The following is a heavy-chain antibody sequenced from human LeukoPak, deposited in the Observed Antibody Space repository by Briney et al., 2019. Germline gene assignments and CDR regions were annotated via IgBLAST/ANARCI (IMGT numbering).Heavy chain of an antibody. Sequence: PGGSLRLSCAASGFTFSSYWMHWVRQAPGKGLVWVSRINSVGSGTNYADSVKGRFTISRDKAKNTLYLQMNSLRAEDTAVYYCARLREIPVFGVVTKSTSYFDYWGQGTLVTVSS. J-gene: IGHJ4*02. CDR3: ARLREIPVFGVVTKSTSYFDY. CDR2: INSVGSGT. CDR1: GFTFSSYW. V-gene: IGHV3-74*01. D-gene: IGHD3-3*01.